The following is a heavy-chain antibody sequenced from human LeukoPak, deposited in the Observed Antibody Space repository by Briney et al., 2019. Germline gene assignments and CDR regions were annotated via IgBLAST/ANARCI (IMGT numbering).Heavy chain of an antibody. Sequence: ASVRVSCKASGYTFTSYDINWVRQATGQGLEWMGWMNPNSGNTGNAQKFQGRVTISRNTSISTAYMELSSLRSEDTAVYFCARGRYDDYGGDYWGQGTLVTVSS. CDR2: MNPNSGNT. CDR3: ARGRYDDYGGDY. J-gene: IGHJ4*02. CDR1: GYTFTSYD. D-gene: IGHD4-17*01. V-gene: IGHV1-8*03.